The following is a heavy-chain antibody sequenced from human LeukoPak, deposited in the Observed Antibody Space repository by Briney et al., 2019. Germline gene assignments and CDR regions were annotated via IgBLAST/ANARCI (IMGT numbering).Heavy chain of an antibody. V-gene: IGHV3-30*04. CDR2: ISYDGGNK. Sequence: GGSLRLSCAASGFTFSSYAMHWVRQAPGKGLEWVAVISYDGGNKYYADSVKGRFTISRDNSKNTLYLQMNSLRAEDTAVYYCARDDDIVVVPADDYYYYYGMDAWGQGTTVTVSS. J-gene: IGHJ6*02. CDR1: GFTFSSYA. CDR3: ARDDDIVVVPADDYYYYYGMDA. D-gene: IGHD2-2*01.